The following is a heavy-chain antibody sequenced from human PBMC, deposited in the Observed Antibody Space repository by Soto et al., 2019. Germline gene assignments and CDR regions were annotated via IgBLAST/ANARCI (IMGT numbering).Heavy chain of an antibody. J-gene: IGHJ3*02. Sequence: PGGSLRLSCAASGFTFDDYAMHWVRQAPGEGLEWVSGISWNSGSIGYADSVKGRFTISRDNAKNSLYLQMNSLRAEDTALYYCAKGEMATINHAFDIWGQGTMVTVSS. CDR1: GFTFDDYA. V-gene: IGHV3-9*01. CDR3: AKGEMATINHAFDI. CDR2: ISWNSGSI.